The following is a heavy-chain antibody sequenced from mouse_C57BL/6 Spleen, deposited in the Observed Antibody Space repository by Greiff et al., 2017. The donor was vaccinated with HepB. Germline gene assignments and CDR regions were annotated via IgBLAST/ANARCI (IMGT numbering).Heavy chain of an antibody. Sequence: DVKLVESGGGLVQSGRSLRLSCATSGFTFSDFYMEWVRQAPGKGLEWIAASRNKANDYTTEYSASVKGRFIVSRDTSQSILYLQMNALRAEDTAIYYCAREDLGYAMDYWGQGTSVTVSS. CDR2: SRNKANDYTT. CDR1: GFTFSDFY. V-gene: IGHV7-1*01. CDR3: AREDLGYAMDY. D-gene: IGHD4-1*01. J-gene: IGHJ4*01.